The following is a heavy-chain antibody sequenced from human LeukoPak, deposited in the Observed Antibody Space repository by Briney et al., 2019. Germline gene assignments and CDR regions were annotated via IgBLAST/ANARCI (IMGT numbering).Heavy chain of an antibody. CDR2: IYYCGST. J-gene: IGHJ3*02. CDR3: ARLGRAAASGAFDI. CDR1: GGSISSISYY. V-gene: IGHV4-39*07. D-gene: IGHD6-13*01. Sequence: SETLSLTCTVSGGSISSISYYWGWIRQPPGKGLEWIGSIYYCGSTNYNPSLKSRVTISVDTSKNQFSLKLSSVTAADTAVYYCARLGRAAASGAFDIWGQGTMVTVSS.